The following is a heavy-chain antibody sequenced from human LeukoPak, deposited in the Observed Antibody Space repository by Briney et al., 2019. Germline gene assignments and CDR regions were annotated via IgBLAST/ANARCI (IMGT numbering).Heavy chain of an antibody. CDR2: ISGTVGSK. Sequence: GGSLRLSCAASGFTFSSYAMSWVRQAPGKGLEWVSAISGTVGSKYYADSVKGRFTISKDNSKNTLYLQMNRLRAEDTAVYYCAKDRGSIAVAGIDYWGQGTLVTVSS. CDR3: AKDRGSIAVAGIDY. V-gene: IGHV3-23*01. CDR1: GFTFSSYA. D-gene: IGHD6-19*01. J-gene: IGHJ4*02.